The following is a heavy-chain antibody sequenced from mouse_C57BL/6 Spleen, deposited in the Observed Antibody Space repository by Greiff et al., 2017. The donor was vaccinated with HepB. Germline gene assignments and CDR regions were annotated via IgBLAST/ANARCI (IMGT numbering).Heavy chain of an antibody. CDR2: IDPENGDT. J-gene: IGHJ2*01. V-gene: IGHV14-4*01. Sequence: EVQLQQSGAELVRPGASVKLSCTASGFNIKDDYMHWVKQRPEQGLEWIGWIDPENGDTEYASKFQGKATITADTSSNTAYLQLSSLTSEDTAVYYSTINDYGSSYWGQGTTLTVSS. D-gene: IGHD1-1*01. CDR3: TINDYGSSY. CDR1: GFNIKDDY.